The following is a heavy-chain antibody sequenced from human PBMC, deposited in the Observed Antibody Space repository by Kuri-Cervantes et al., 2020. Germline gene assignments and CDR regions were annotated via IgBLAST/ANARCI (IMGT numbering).Heavy chain of an antibody. J-gene: IGHJ4*02. CDR2: ISGSGGTT. Sequence: GESLKISCVPSGFTFSNAWMNWVRQAPGKGLEWVSEISGSGGTTNYADSVKGRFTISRDNAKNSLFLQLNSLRAEDTAVYYCARSSSGYRFYFDSWGQGTLVTVSS. CDR3: ARSSSGYRFYFDS. V-gene: IGHV3-11*04. D-gene: IGHD3-22*01. CDR1: GFTFSNAW.